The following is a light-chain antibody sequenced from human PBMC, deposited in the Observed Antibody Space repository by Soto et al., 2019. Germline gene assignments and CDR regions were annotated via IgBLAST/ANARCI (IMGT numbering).Light chain of an antibody. CDR1: SSNIGSNT. V-gene: IGLV1-44*01. J-gene: IGLJ2*01. CDR2: RDN. CDR3: TTWDDSLNALV. Sequence: QPVLTQPPSASGTPGQRVTISCSGSSSNIGSNTVNWYQQLPGTAPKLLIYRDNQRPSGVPDRFSGSKSGTSASLDISGLQSEDETDYFCTTWDDSLNALVFGGGTKLTVL.